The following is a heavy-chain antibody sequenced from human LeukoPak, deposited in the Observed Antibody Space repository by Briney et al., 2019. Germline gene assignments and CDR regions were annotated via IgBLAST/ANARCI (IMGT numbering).Heavy chain of an antibody. CDR2: TYYRSKWYY. D-gene: IGHD3-22*01. Sequence: SQTLSLTCVISGDSVSSNSAAWNWIRQSPSRGLEWLGRTYYRSKWYYHYAVSMKSRITVNPDTSKNQFSLQLNSVTPEDTAVYYCARPRGYYDVFDYWGQGTLVTVSS. V-gene: IGHV6-1*01. CDR1: GDSVSSNSAA. CDR3: ARPRGYYDVFDY. J-gene: IGHJ4*02.